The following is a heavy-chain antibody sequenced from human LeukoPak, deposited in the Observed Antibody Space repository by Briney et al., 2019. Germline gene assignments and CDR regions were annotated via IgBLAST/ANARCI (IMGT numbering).Heavy chain of an antibody. CDR2: ISRSSSTI. Sequence: PGGSLRLSCAASGFTFSDYYMSWIRQAPGKGLEWVSYISRSSSTISYADSVKGRFTISRDNPKNSLFLQMNSLRAEDTAVYYCARAIAVAGTLGYYFDYWGQGTLVTVSS. D-gene: IGHD6-19*01. J-gene: IGHJ4*02. V-gene: IGHV3-11*01. CDR1: GFTFSDYY. CDR3: ARAIAVAGTLGYYFDY.